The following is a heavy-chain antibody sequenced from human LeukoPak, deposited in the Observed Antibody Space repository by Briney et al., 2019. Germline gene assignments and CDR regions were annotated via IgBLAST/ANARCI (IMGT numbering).Heavy chain of an antibody. J-gene: IGHJ5*02. CDR1: GGSFSGYY. CDR3: ATQDRYGSINWFDP. CDR2: INHSGST. Sequence: PSETLSLTCAVYGGSFSGYYWSWIRQPPGKGLERIGEINHSGSTNYNPSLKSRVTISVDTSKNQFSLKLISVTAADTAVYYCATQDRYGSINWFDPWGQGTLVTVSS. V-gene: IGHV4-34*01. D-gene: IGHD6-13*01.